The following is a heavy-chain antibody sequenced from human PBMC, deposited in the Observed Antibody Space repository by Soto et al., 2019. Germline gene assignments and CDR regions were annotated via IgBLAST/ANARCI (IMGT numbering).Heavy chain of an antibody. V-gene: IGHV1-46*01. CDR1: GYTFTSYY. CDR3: ARDHVIRQWLAPGY. D-gene: IGHD6-19*01. J-gene: IGHJ4*02. Sequence: ASVKVSCKASGYTFTSYYMHWVRQAPGQGLEWMGRINPSDGSTSYAQKFQGRVTMTRDTSTSTAYMELRSLRSDDTAVYYCARDHVIRQWLAPGYWGQGTLVTVSS. CDR2: INPSDGST.